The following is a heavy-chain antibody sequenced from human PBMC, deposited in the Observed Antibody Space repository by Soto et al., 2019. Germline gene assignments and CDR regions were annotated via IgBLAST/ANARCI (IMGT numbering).Heavy chain of an antibody. Sequence: SCKASGGTFSSYAMHWVRQAPGKGPEWVAVISKDGSNKYYQDSVKGRFTISRDNSKNTLHLQMDSLRGEDTAVYYCAKETGPQGGFDYWGQGTLGTVSS. J-gene: IGHJ4*02. V-gene: IGHV3-30*18. D-gene: IGHD3-9*01. CDR3: AKETGPQGGFDY. CDR1: GGTFSSYA. CDR2: ISKDGSNK.